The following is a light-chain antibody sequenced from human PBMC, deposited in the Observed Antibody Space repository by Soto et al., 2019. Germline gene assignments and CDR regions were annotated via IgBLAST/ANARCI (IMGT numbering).Light chain of an antibody. J-gene: IGKJ4*01. Sequence: DIQVTQSPSSLSASLGDRVSITCRASRDISNYLAWYQQKPGQVPRLLISGASTLHSGVPSRFSGSGSGTDFTLIITRLQPEDIATYFCQKYDTAPLTFGGGTKVEI. CDR2: GAS. CDR1: RDISNY. CDR3: QKYDTAPLT. V-gene: IGKV1-27*01.